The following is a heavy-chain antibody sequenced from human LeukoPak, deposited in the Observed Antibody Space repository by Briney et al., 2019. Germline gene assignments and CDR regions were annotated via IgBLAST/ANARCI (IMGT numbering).Heavy chain of an antibody. D-gene: IGHD3-10*01. V-gene: IGHV3-49*03. CDR2: IRSKAYGGKT. J-gene: IGHJ4*02. CDR1: GFTFGDYS. Sequence: GGSLRLSCTASGFTFGDYSMSWFRQAPGKGLEWVGFIRSKAYGGKTEYAASVKSRFTISRDDSKSIAYLQMNSVKTEDTAVYYCTRVGRGTMVRGVMVYWGQGTLVTVSS. CDR3: TRVGRGTMVRGVMVY.